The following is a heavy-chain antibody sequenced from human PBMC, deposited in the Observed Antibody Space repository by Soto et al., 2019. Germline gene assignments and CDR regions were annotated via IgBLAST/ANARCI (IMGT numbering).Heavy chain of an antibody. Sequence: SLTCTVSGGSISSGGYYGSWIRQHPGKGLGWIGYIYYSGSTYYNPSLKSRVTISVDTSKNQFSLKLSSVTAADTAVYYCARDSPAVTTGRRLGTYNWFDPWGQGTLVTVSS. CDR2: IYYSGST. D-gene: IGHD4-17*01. J-gene: IGHJ5*02. CDR1: GGSISSGGYY. V-gene: IGHV4-31*03. CDR3: ARDSPAVTTGRRLGTYNWFDP.